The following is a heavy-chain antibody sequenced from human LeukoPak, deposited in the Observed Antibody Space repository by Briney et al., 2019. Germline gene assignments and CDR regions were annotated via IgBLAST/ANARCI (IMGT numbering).Heavy chain of an antibody. CDR2: IYKTGST. CDR1: GDSITSGGYY. Sequence: SQTLSLTCTVSGDSITSGGYYWRWIRQRPGKGLEWIGYIYKTGSTYYSPSLKSRVTMSVDTSRNQFSLKLNSVTAADTAVYYCARDVLRWGQGTLVTVSS. CDR3: ARDVLR. J-gene: IGHJ4*02. V-gene: IGHV4-31*03.